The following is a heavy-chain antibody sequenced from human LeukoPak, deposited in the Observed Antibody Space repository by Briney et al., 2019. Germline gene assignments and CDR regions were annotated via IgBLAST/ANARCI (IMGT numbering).Heavy chain of an antibody. D-gene: IGHD3-10*01. CDR1: GFTFSDYY. CDR2: ISSSSSYT. CDR3: ARDKRHYYGSGSPPDH. V-gene: IGHV3-11*06. J-gene: IGHJ4*02. Sequence: GGSLRLSCAASGFTFSDYYMSWIRQAPGKGLEWVSYISSSSSYTNYADSVEGRFTISRDNAKNSLYLQMNSLRAEDTAVYYCARDKRHYYGSGSPPDHWGQGTLVTVSS.